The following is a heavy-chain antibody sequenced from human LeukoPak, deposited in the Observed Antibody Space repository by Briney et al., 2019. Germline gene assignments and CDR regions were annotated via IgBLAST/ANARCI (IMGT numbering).Heavy chain of an antibody. CDR1: GGTFISYA. CDR3: AREKSYSSGWYYFDY. V-gene: IGHV1-69*05. J-gene: IGHJ4*02. D-gene: IGHD6-19*01. CDR2: IIPIFGTA. Sequence: SVKVSCKASGGTFISYAISWVRQAPGQGLEWMGGIIPIFGTANYAQKFQGRVTITTDESTSTAYMELSSLRSEDTAVYSCAREKSYSSGWYYFDYWGQGTLVTVSS.